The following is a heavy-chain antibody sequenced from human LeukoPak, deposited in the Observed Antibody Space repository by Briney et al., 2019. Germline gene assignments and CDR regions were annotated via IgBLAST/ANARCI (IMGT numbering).Heavy chain of an antibody. Sequence: ASVTVSCTVSGYTLTELSMHWVRQTPGKGLEWMGGFDPEDGETIYAQKFQGRVTMTEDTSTDTAYMELSSLRSEDTAVYFCATVHITILGAIFPFDYWGQGTLVTVSS. D-gene: IGHD3-3*01. CDR2: FDPEDGET. CDR3: ATVHITILGAIFPFDY. CDR1: GYTLTELS. J-gene: IGHJ4*02. V-gene: IGHV1-24*01.